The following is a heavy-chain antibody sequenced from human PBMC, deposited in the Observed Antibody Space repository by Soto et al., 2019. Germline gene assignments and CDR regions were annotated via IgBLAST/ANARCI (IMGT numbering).Heavy chain of an antibody. D-gene: IGHD4-17*01. CDR3: ARDADYGGSRGGMDV. CDR2: IYYSGST. CDR1: GGSVNNANYF. V-gene: IGHV4-31*03. Sequence: QVRLEESGPGLVKPSETLSLICSVSGGSVNNANYFWNWISHHPENGLEWIGYIYYSGSTRYNPSLKTRATLSIDTSKIQFSLRLNSVTVADTAVYFCARDADYGGSRGGMDVWGRGTPVTVSS. J-gene: IGHJ6*02.